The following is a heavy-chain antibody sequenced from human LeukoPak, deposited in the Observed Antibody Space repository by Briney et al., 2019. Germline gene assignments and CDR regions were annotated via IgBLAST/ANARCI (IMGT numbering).Heavy chain of an antibody. J-gene: IGHJ6*03. CDR1: GFTFSNYG. V-gene: IGHV3-30*02. CDR2: MRYDGGNK. D-gene: IGHD2-21*02. Sequence: GGSLRLSCAASGFTFSNYGMHWVRQAPGKGLEWVAIMRYDGGNKYYADSVKGRFTISRDNSKNTLYLQMNSLRGEDTAVYYCARVPYCGGDCYSWSYYYMDVWGIGTTVTISS. CDR3: ARVPYCGGDCYSWSYYYMDV.